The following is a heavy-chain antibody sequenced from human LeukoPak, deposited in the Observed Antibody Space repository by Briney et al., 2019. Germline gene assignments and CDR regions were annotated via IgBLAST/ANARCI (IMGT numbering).Heavy chain of an antibody. J-gene: IGHJ4*02. CDR2: ISAYNGNT. CDR1: GYTFTSYV. Sequence: ASVKVSCKASGYTFTSYVISWVRQASGQGLEWMGWISAYNGNTNYAQKFQGRVTMTRDTSISTAYMELSRLRSDDTAVYYCARDGDRIAVAGPSGYWGQGTLVTVSS. V-gene: IGHV1-18*01. D-gene: IGHD6-19*01. CDR3: ARDGDRIAVAGPSGY.